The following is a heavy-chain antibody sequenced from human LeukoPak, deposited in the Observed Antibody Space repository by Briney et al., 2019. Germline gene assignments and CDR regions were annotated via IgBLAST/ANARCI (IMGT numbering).Heavy chain of an antibody. CDR1: GGSISSYY. V-gene: IGHV4-4*09. D-gene: IGHD3-3*01. CDR2: IYTSGST. Sequence: KSSETLSHTCTVSGGSISSYYWSWIRQPPGKGLEWIGYIYTSGSTNYSPSLKSRVTISVDTSKNQFSLKLSSVTAADTAVYYCARTAYYDFWSGYYSPYYYYYYMDVWGKGTTVTVSS. J-gene: IGHJ6*03. CDR3: ARTAYYDFWSGYYSPYYYYYYMDV.